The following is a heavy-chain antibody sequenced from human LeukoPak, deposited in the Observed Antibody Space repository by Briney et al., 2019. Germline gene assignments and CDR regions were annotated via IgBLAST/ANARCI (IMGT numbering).Heavy chain of an antibody. Sequence: PGGSMRLSSAPAGFIFGNHAMSWVRQAPGRWREWVSTTSGSGGSTYYADSGKGWCTLARDNSKGTLYLQVNSLRADDTAGYYCAKEGGYCSSSSCSDYFDYWGQGSLVTVSS. D-gene: IGHD2-2*01. CDR1: GFIFGNHA. V-gene: IGHV3-23*01. CDR3: AKEGGYCSSSSCSDYFDY. J-gene: IGHJ4*02. CDR2: TSGSGGST.